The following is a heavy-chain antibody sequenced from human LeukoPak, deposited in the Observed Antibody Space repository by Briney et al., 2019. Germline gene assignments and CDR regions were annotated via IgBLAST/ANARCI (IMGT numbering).Heavy chain of an antibody. D-gene: IGHD2-2*01. CDR3: ARDHVPAAKEPPFAGRYYYYYYMDV. J-gene: IGHJ6*03. CDR1: GYTFTSYG. CDR2: ISAYNGNT. Sequence: GASVKVSCKASGYTFTSYGISWVRQAPGQGLEWMGWISAYNGNTNYAQKLQGRVTMTTDTSTSTAYMELRSLRSDDTAVYYCARDHVPAAKEPPFAGRYYYYYYMDVWGKGTTVTVSS. V-gene: IGHV1-18*01.